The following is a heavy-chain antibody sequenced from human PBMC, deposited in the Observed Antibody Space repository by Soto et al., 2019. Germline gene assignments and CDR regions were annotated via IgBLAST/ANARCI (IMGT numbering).Heavy chain of an antibody. CDR3: ARDRGYCSGGSCYPDAFNI. J-gene: IGHJ3*02. Sequence: GGSLRLSCAASGFTFSSYAMHWVRQAPGKGLEWVAVISYDGSNKYYADSVKGRFTISRDNSKNTLYLQMNSLRAEDTAVYYCARDRGYCSGGSCYPDAFNIWGQGTMVTVSS. V-gene: IGHV3-30-3*01. CDR1: GFTFSSYA. D-gene: IGHD2-15*01. CDR2: ISYDGSNK.